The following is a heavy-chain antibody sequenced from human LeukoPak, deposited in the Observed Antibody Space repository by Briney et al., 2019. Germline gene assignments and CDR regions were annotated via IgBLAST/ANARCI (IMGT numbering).Heavy chain of an antibody. V-gene: IGHV4-59*01. CDR2: IYYSGST. CDR3: ARDADASLTDAFDI. Sequence: SETLSLTCTVSGGSISSYHWRWIRQPPGKGLEWIGYIYYSGSTNYNPSLKSRVTISVDTSKNQFSLKLSSVTAADTAVYYCARDADASLTDAFDIWGQGTMVTVSS. J-gene: IGHJ3*02. D-gene: IGHD2-2*01. CDR1: GGSISSYH.